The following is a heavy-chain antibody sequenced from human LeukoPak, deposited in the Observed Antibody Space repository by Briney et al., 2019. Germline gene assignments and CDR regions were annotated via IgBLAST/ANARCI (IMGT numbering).Heavy chain of an antibody. J-gene: IGHJ4*02. CDR1: GFTFSHYW. CDR2: IKQDGSQK. Sequence: GGSLRLSCAASGFTFSHYWMSWVRQAPGKGLERVASIKQDGSQKYYGDSVKGRFTISRDNAKNSLYLQMDSLRAEDTAFYYCAKDDNSWSLDYWGQGTLVTVSS. D-gene: IGHD6-13*01. CDR3: AKDDNSWSLDY. V-gene: IGHV3-7*01.